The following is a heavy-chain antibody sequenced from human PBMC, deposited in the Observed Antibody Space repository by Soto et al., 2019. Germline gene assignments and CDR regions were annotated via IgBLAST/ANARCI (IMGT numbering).Heavy chain of an antibody. CDR1: EFAVNSFS. D-gene: IGHD1-1*01. CDR2: IYSDTTGGST. Sequence: PGGSLRLSCVASEFAVNSFSINWVRQAPGKGLEWVSVIYSDTTGGSTYYADSVRGRFSISRDNSKNTLYLQMNSLRADDTAVYYCVRGFNRPGTNYFDLWGQGTLVTVSS. J-gene: IGHJ5*02. V-gene: IGHV3-53*01. CDR3: VRGFNRPGTNYFDL.